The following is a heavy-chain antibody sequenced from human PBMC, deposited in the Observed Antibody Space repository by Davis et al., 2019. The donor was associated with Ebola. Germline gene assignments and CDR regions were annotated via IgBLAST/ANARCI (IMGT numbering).Heavy chain of an antibody. V-gene: IGHV3-74*01. CDR3: AKAVNIGGHPHWNYYMDV. J-gene: IGHJ6*03. CDR1: GFTFSNYN. CDR2: INSDGSST. Sequence: GESLKISCAASGFTFSNYNMNWVRQAPGKGLVWVSRINSDGSSTSYADSVKGRFTISRDNAKNTLYLQMNSLRVEDTAVYYCAKAVNIGGHPHWNYYMDVWGKGTTVTVSS. D-gene: IGHD2/OR15-2a*01.